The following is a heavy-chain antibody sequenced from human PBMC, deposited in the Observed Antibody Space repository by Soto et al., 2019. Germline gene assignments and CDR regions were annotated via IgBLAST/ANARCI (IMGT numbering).Heavy chain of an antibody. CDR2: IYPGDSDT. Sequence: EVQLVQSGAEVKKPGESLKISCKGSGYRFTNCWIGWVRQMPGKGLEWMGIIYPGDSDTRYSPSFQGQVTISADKSITTAYLQWSSLKASDTAMYYCALNYYDRSGYYPGFDYWGQGTLVTVSS. D-gene: IGHD3-22*01. CDR1: GYRFTNCW. CDR3: ALNYYDRSGYYPGFDY. J-gene: IGHJ4*02. V-gene: IGHV5-51*01.